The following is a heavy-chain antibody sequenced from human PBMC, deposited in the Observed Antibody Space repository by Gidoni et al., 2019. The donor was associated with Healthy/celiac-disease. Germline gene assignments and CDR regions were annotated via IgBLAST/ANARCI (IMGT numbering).Heavy chain of an antibody. Sequence: CAASVKGRFTISRDNAKNSLYLQMNSLRAEDTALYYCAKAKDIVLIGGFDYWGQGTLVTVSS. D-gene: IGHD2-8*01. V-gene: IGHV3-9*01. CDR3: AKAKDIVLIGGFDY. J-gene: IGHJ4*02.